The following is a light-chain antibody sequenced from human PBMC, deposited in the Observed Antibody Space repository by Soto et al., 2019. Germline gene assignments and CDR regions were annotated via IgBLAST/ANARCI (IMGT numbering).Light chain of an antibody. CDR1: QSLLHSNGYNY. Sequence: DIVMTQSPLSLPVTPGEPASISCRSSQSLLHSNGYNYLDWYLQKPGQSPQLLIYLGSNRASGVPDRVSGSGSGTDFTLEISRVEAEDVGVYYCMQALQTPWTFGQGTKVEIK. J-gene: IGKJ1*01. CDR2: LGS. CDR3: MQALQTPWT. V-gene: IGKV2-28*01.